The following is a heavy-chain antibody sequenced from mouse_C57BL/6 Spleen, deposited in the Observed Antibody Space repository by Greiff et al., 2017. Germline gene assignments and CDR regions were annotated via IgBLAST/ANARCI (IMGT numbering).Heavy chain of an antibody. CDR2: IYPRSGNT. D-gene: IGHD1-1*01. J-gene: IGHJ2*01. CDR3: ARWITTVVATCYFDY. V-gene: IGHV1-81*01. CDR1: GYTFTSYG. Sequence: QVQLQQSGAELARPGASVKLSCKASGYTFTSYGISWVKQRTGQGLEWIGEIYPRSGNTYYNEKFKGKATLTADKSSSTAYMELRSLTSEDSAVYFCARWITTVVATCYFDYWGQGTTLTVSS.